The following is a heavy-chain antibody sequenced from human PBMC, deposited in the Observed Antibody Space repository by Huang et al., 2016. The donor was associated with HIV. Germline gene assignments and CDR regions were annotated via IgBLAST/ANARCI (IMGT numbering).Heavy chain of an antibody. Sequence: EVQLVQSGAEVKKPGESLKISCKVSGYSFINYWIGWVRQMPWKVLEWMGIIYPADSDTTYSPSFQGQVTISVDKSTSTAYLQWSSLKASDTAIYYCARRGYSHDYGFEYWGQGTLVSVSS. CDR3: ARRGYSHDYGFEY. D-gene: IGHD5-18*01. CDR1: GYSFINYW. CDR2: IYPADSDT. J-gene: IGHJ4*02. V-gene: IGHV5-51*03.